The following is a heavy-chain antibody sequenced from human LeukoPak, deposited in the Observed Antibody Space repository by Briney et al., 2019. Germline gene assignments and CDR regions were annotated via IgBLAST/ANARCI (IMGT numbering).Heavy chain of an antibody. Sequence: SETLSLTCSVSGASINDYYWTWIRQPPGKGLEWLGYVYHTGTSGYHPSLKSRVAMSLDTSKNQVSLKLSSVTAADTAVYFCTRVVNGGHFDSWSQGTLVTVSS. CDR3: TRVVNGGHFDS. CDR2: VYHTGTS. D-gene: IGHD2-8*01. V-gene: IGHV4-59*12. CDR1: GASINDYY. J-gene: IGHJ4*02.